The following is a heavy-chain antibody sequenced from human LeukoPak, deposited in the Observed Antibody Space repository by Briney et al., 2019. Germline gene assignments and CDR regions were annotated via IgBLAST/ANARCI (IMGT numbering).Heavy chain of an antibody. CDR1: GFTFSSYG. D-gene: IGHD3-3*01. V-gene: IGHV3-30*18. Sequence: PGRSLRLSCAASGFTFSSYGMHWVRQAPGKGLEWVAVISYDGSNKYYADSVKGRFTISRDNSKNTLYLQMNSLRAEDTAMYYCAKPPYYDFWSGLDYWGQGTLVTVSS. CDR2: ISYDGSNK. J-gene: IGHJ4*02. CDR3: AKPPYYDFWSGLDY.